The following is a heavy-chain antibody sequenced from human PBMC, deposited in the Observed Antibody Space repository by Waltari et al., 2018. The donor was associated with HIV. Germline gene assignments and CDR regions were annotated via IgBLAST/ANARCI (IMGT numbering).Heavy chain of an antibody. D-gene: IGHD2-21*02. CDR3: ARGFGCGGDCYYFDY. CDR2: IYSGGST. V-gene: IGHV3-53*01. CDR1: GFSVSSTY. J-gene: IGHJ4*02. Sequence: EVQLVESGGGLIQPGGSLRLSCAASGFSVSSTYMSWARQAPGKGLEWVSVIYSGGSTYYADSVKGRFTISRDNSKNTLYLQMNSLRAEDTAVYYCARGFGCGGDCYYFDYWGQGTLVTVSS.